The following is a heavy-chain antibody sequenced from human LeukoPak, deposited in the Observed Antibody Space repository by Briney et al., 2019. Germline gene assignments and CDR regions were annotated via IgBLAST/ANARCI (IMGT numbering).Heavy chain of an antibody. CDR1: GGSISSYY. J-gene: IGHJ4*02. Sequence: ETSETLSLTCTVSGGSISSYYWSWIRQPPGKGLEWIGYIYYSGSTNYNPSLKSRVTISVDTSKNQFSLKLSSVTAADTAVYYCAGSSWYYYNILSVFDYWGQGTLVTVPS. CDR3: AGSSWYYYNILSVFDY. V-gene: IGHV4-59*12. CDR2: IYYSGST. D-gene: IGHD6-13*01.